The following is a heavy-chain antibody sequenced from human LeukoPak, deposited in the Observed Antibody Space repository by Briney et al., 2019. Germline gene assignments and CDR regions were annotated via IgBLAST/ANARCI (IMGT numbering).Heavy chain of an antibody. CDR3: ARDVRDRDGFDI. Sequence: SETLSLTCTVSGGSISTYYWSWIRQPPGKGLEWIGYIYYSGSTNYNPSLKSRVTISVDTSKNQFSLKLCSEPAADTAVYYCARDVRDRDGFDIWGQGTMVTVSS. D-gene: IGHD5-24*01. CDR1: GGSISTYY. V-gene: IGHV4-59*01. CDR2: IYYSGST. J-gene: IGHJ3*02.